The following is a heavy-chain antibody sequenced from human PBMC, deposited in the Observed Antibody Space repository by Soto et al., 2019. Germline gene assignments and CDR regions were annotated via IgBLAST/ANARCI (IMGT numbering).Heavy chain of an antibody. CDR3: ARSTNDYGDRH. V-gene: IGHV1-8*01. Sequence: QVQLVQSGAAVKKPGASVKVSCKASVYTFTSYDINWVRQATGKGLEWMGWMNPNSGNTGYAQKFQGRVTMTRNTSRSTVYIEMSSPRSEDTAVYYYARSTNDYGDRHWGQGTLVTVSS. D-gene: IGHD4-17*01. CDR2: MNPNSGNT. J-gene: IGHJ4*02. CDR1: VYTFTSYD.